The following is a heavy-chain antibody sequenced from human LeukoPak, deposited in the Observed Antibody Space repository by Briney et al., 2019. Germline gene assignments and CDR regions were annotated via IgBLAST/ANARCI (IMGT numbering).Heavy chain of an antibody. V-gene: IGHV3-30-3*01. J-gene: IGHJ4*02. D-gene: IGHD2-8*01. CDR1: GFTFSSYA. CDR3: TRGGSGPPAGYCTNGVCYPVDY. Sequence: GGSLRLSCAASGFTFSSYAMHWVRQAPGKGLEWVAVISYDGSNKYYADSVKGRFTISRDNSKNTLYLQMNSLRAEDTAVYYCTRGGSGPPAGYCTNGVCYPVDYWGQGTLVTVSS. CDR2: ISYDGSNK.